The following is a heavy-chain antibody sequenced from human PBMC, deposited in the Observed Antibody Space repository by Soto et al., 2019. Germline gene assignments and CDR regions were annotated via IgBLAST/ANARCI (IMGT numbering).Heavy chain of an antibody. Sequence: GGSLRLSCAASGFTFSSYAMHWVRQAPGKGLEYVSAISSNGGSTYYANSVKGRFTISRDNSKNTLYLQMGSLRAEDMAVYYCAIDSSDILTGYLHYWGQGTLVNVSS. J-gene: IGHJ4*02. V-gene: IGHV3-64*01. CDR1: GFTFSSYA. CDR3: AIDSSDILTGYLHY. D-gene: IGHD3-9*01. CDR2: ISSNGGST.